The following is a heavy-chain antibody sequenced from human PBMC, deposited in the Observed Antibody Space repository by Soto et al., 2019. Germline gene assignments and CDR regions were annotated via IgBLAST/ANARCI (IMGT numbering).Heavy chain of an antibody. J-gene: IGHJ4*02. V-gene: IGHV4-59*01. CDR2: IYYSGST. CDR1: GGSISSYY. Sequence: SETLSLTCTVSGGSISSYYWSWIRQPPGKGLEWIGYIYYSGSTNYNPSLKSRVTISVDTSKNQFSLKLSSVTAADTAVYYCARQVRGVIKAWGKGTLVTVSS. CDR3: ARQVRGVIKA. D-gene: IGHD3-10*01.